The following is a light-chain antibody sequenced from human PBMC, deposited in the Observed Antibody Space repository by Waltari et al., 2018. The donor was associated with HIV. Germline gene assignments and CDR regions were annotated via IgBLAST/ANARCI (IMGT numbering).Light chain of an antibody. Sequence: QSVLTQPPSASGTPGQRVTISCSGSTSNIGSNTLNWYQQPPGTAPKLLIYSNKQRASAFPDRFSGSKAGTSASRAISGLQSEDEADYSCAAWDDSLNGPVFGGGTKLTVL. CDR2: SNK. J-gene: IGLJ3*02. V-gene: IGLV1-44*01. CDR3: AAWDDSLNGPV. CDR1: TSNIGSNT.